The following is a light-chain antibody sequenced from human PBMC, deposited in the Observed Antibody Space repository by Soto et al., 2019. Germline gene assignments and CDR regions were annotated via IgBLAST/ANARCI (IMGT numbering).Light chain of an antibody. CDR1: SSDVGAHNF. J-gene: IGLJ1*01. V-gene: IGLV2-14*01. CDR2: EVS. Sequence: QSVLTQPASVSGSPGQAITISYSGSSSDVGAHNFVSWYQHHPGKAPKLMIYEVSNRPSGVSNRFSGSKSGNTASLTISGLQAEDEADYYCNSYTSSNTYVFGSGTKV. CDR3: NSYTSSNTYV.